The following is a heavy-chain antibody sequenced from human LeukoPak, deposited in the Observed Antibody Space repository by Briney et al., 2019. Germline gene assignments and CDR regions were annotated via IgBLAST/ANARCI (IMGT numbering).Heavy chain of an antibody. V-gene: IGHV4-34*01. J-gene: IGHJ5*02. Sequence: GSLRLSCAASGFTFSSYWMSWVRQPPGKGLEWIGEINHSGSTNYNPSLKSRVTISVDTSKNQFSLKLSSVTAADTAVYYCARALYCSGGSCLLGHWGQGTLVTVSS. CDR1: GFTFSSYW. CDR3: ARALYCSGGSCLLGH. D-gene: IGHD2-15*01. CDR2: INHSGST.